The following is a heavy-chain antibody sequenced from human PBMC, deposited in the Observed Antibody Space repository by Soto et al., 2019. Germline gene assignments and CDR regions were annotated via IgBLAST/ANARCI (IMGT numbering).Heavy chain of an antibody. Sequence: FLRLSCTGSGFAFSSHPMSWVRQAPERGLEWVSGISDGGDLTYNADSVRGRFTISRDNSKNTLFLQMNSLRVEDTAVYYCARRAFGSSRSFDIWGQGTMGTVSS. V-gene: IGHV3-23*01. CDR2: ISDGGDLT. D-gene: IGHD6-6*01. J-gene: IGHJ3*02. CDR3: ARRAFGSSRSFDI. CDR1: GFAFSSHP.